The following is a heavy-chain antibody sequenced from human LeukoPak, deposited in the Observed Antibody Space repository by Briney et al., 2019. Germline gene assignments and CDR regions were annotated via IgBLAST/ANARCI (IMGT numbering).Heavy chain of an antibody. D-gene: IGHD3-10*01. CDR3: ARDDVVRGVITYYYGMDV. CDR2: TYHSGST. V-gene: IGHV4-38-2*02. Sequence: PSETLSLTCAVSGYSISSGYYWGWIRQPPGKGLEWIGSTYHSGSTYYNPSLKSRVTISVDTSKNQFSLKLSSVTAADTAVYYCARDDVVRGVITYYYGMDVWGKGTTVTVSS. J-gene: IGHJ6*04. CDR1: GYSISSGYY.